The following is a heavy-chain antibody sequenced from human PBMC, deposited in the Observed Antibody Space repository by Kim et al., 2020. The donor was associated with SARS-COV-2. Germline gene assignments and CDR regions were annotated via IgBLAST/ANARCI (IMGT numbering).Heavy chain of an antibody. Sequence: GGSLRLSCAASGFTFSAHALHRVRQAPGKGLEWVAHIAYDGSHISYPDSVKGRFIISRDNTESTLYLQMNSLRPEDTAVYYWLAEIGSRSVDHWGQGT. CDR3: LAEIGSRSVDH. CDR2: IAYDGSHI. CDR1: GFTFSAHA. V-gene: IGHV3-30*04. J-gene: IGHJ4*02. D-gene: IGHD1-26*01.